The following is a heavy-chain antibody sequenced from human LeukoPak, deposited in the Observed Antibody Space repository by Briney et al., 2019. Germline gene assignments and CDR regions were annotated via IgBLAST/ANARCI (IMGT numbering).Heavy chain of an antibody. Sequence: SETLSLTCVVYGGSFSGYFWSWIRQPPGKGLEWIGEITPSGSTNYSPSLKSRVSISIDTSKKKLSLRLTSVTAADSAVYYCASSFYYDSRDYWGQGALVTVSS. CDR3: ASSFYYDSRDY. V-gene: IGHV4-34*01. D-gene: IGHD3-22*01. CDR1: GGSFSGYF. CDR2: ITPSGST. J-gene: IGHJ4*02.